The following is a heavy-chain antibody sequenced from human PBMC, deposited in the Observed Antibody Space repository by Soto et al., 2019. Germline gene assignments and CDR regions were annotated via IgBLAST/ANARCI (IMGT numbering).Heavy chain of an antibody. V-gene: IGHV3-30*18. D-gene: IGHD6-13*01. CDR2: TPFDGSIQ. Sequence: QVQLVESGGGVVQPGRSLRLACAASGFTFSSYSMHWVRQAPGEGLEWVVVTPFDGSIQYYTYSAKGRFTISRDNSKSTLYLQMNSLRAEDMALYYFAKEIRAYSSSWSFDYWGQGTLVTVSS. CDR3: AKEIRAYSSSWSFDY. J-gene: IGHJ4*02. CDR1: GFTFSSYS.